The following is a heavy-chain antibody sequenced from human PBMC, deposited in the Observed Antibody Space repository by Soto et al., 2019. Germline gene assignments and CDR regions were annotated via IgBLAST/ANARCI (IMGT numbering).Heavy chain of an antibody. D-gene: IGHD3-16*01. CDR3: ARGLGGRMDD. V-gene: IGHV1-69*08. J-gene: IGHJ6*02. CDR1: GTIFSSYT. CDR2: IIPILGET. Sequence: QVQLVQSGAEGKKLGSSVRVSCKASGTIFSSYTIGWVRQAPGQGLEWMGRIIPILGETNSAQKFQGRVTLTADKSTNTAYMELNSLRLEDTAVYYCARGLGGRMDDWGQGTTVTVSS.